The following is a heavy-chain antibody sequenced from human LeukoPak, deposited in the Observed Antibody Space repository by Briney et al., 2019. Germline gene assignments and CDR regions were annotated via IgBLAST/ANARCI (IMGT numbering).Heavy chain of an antibody. V-gene: IGHV1-18*01. CDR1: GYTFTSYG. CDR2: ISAYNGNT. CDR3: ARARNYGDYVNAFDI. Sequence: ASVKVSCKASGYTFTSYGISWVRQAPGQGLEWMGWISAYNGNTNYAQKLQGRVTITADESTSTAYMELSSLRSEDTAVYYCARARNYGDYVNAFDIWGQGTMVTVSS. D-gene: IGHD4-17*01. J-gene: IGHJ3*02.